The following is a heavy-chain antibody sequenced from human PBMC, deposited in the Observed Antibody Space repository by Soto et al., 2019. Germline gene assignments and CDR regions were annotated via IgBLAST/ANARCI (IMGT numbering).Heavy chain of an antibody. Sequence: GGSLRLSCAASGFSFSTYAMHWVRQAPGKGLEWVSLISYDGSINYYADSVKGRFTISRDDSKNTLYLQMNSLRSEDTAVYYCARELNPINWFDPWGQGTLVTVSS. J-gene: IGHJ5*02. V-gene: IGHV3-30-3*01. D-gene: IGHD3-3*01. CDR3: ARELNPINWFDP. CDR2: ISYDGSIN. CDR1: GFSFSTYA.